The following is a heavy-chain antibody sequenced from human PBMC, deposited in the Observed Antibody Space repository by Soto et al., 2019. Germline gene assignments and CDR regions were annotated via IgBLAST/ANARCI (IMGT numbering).Heavy chain of an antibody. J-gene: IGHJ4*02. Sequence: SLRLSCAASGLTVSSNYMSWVRQAPGKGLEWVSMIYSSGYTDYADSVKGRFTISRDNSKNTLFLQMNSLRVEDTAVYYCARVQQQDFFDFWGQGSLVTVSS. D-gene: IGHD6-13*01. CDR1: GLTVSSNY. V-gene: IGHV3-53*01. CDR2: IYSSGYT. CDR3: ARVQQQDFFDF.